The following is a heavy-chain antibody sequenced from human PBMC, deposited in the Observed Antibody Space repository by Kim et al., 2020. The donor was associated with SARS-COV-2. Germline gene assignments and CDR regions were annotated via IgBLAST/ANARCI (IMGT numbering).Heavy chain of an antibody. V-gene: IGHV3-30*18. Sequence: GGSLRLSCAASGFTFSSYDMHWVRQAPGKGLEWVTFISYNGSNEYYGDSVKGRFTISRDNSRTTLYLQMNNLRPEDTAVYYCAKGYSSNWWALFDYWGQGTLHTVSS. D-gene: IGHD6-13*01. CDR2: ISYNGSNE. J-gene: IGHJ4*02. CDR1: GFTFSSYD. CDR3: AKGYSSNWWALFDY.